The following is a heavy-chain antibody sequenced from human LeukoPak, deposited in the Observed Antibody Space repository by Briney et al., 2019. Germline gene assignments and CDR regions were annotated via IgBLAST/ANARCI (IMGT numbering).Heavy chain of an antibody. D-gene: IGHD3-22*01. CDR3: ASGYDSSGPPFDP. Sequence: GGSLRLSCAASGFTFSSYAMHWVRQAPGKGLEWVAVISYDGSNKYYADSVKGRFTISRDNSKNTLYLQMNSLRAEDTAVYYSASGYDSSGPPFDPWGQGTLVTVSS. J-gene: IGHJ5*02. V-gene: IGHV3-30*01. CDR1: GFTFSSYA. CDR2: ISYDGSNK.